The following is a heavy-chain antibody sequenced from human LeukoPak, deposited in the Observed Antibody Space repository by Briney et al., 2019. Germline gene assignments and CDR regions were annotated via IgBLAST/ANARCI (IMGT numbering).Heavy chain of an antibody. D-gene: IGHD5-18*01. CDR1: GYSFTSYW. CDR2: IYPGDSDT. CDR3: ARRGYSYGHITDWFDP. V-gene: IGHV5-51*01. Sequence: GESLKISCKGSGYSFTSYWIGWVRQMPGKGLEWMEIIYPGDSDTRYSPSFQGQVTISADKSINTAYLQWSSRKASDTAIYYCARRGYSYGHITDWFDPWGQGTLVTVSS. J-gene: IGHJ5*02.